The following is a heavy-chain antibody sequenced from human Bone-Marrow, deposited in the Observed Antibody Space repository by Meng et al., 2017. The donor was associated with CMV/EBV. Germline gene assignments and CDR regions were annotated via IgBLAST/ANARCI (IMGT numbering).Heavy chain of an antibody. Sequence: SETLSLTCTVSGGSISSSSYYWGWIRQPPGKGLEWIGSIYYSGSTYYNPSLKSRVTISVDTSKNQLSLKVNSVTAADTAVYYCARGRTPDFWGGYVGLGMDVWAQGTTVTVSS. V-gene: IGHV4-39*07. CDR1: GGSISSSSYY. D-gene: IGHD3-3*01. CDR2: IYYSGST. CDR3: ARGRTPDFWGGYVGLGMDV. J-gene: IGHJ6*02.